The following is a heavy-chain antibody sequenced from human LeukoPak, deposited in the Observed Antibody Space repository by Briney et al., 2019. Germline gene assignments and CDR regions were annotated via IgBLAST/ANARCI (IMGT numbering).Heavy chain of an antibody. CDR3: ARNSRTYGDYDF. Sequence: SETLSLTCSVSGASTSNSSYYWGWIRQPPGKGLEWIGSIYYSGSTYYNPSLNSRVTISSDTSKDQFSLKLNSVTAADTAVYHCARNSRTYGDYDFWGQGTPVTVSS. V-gene: IGHV4-39*07. D-gene: IGHD4-17*01. CDR1: GASTSNSSYY. CDR2: IYYSGST. J-gene: IGHJ4*02.